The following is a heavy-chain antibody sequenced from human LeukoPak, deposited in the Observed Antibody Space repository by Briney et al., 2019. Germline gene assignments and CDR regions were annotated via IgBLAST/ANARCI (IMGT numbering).Heavy chain of an antibody. D-gene: IGHD3-9*01. V-gene: IGHV4-4*07. CDR2: IYTSGST. CDR3: AREFTNYDILTGYYPGWFDY. Sequence: PSETLSLTCTVSGGSISSYYWSWIRQPAGKGLEWIGRIYTSGSTNYNPSLKSRVTMSVDTSKNQFSLKLSSVTAADTAVYYCAREFTNYDILTGYYPGWFDYWGQGTLVTVSS. CDR1: GGSISSYY. J-gene: IGHJ4*02.